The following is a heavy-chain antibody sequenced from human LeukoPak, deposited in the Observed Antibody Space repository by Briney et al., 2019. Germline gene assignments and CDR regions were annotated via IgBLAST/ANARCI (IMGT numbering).Heavy chain of an antibody. Sequence: PGGSLRLSCAASGFTFSGYGMHWVRQAPGKGLEWVAFIRNDGSNKYYAGSMKGRFTISRDNSKNTLYLQINSLRTEDTANYYFAKGDILAGRSLDYWGQGALVTVSS. J-gene: IGHJ4*02. CDR3: AKGDILAGRSLDY. CDR1: GFTFSGYG. CDR2: IRNDGSNK. D-gene: IGHD3-9*01. V-gene: IGHV3-30*02.